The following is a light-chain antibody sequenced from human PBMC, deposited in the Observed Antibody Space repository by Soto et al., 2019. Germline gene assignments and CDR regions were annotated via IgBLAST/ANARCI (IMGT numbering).Light chain of an antibody. CDR3: QQLHVYPST. CDR1: QDINSY. CDR2: AGT. J-gene: IGKJ4*01. Sequence: AAVGDRVTITCRASQDINSYLAWYQQKPGKAPNLLIYAGTSLQSGVPSRFSGSGSGTEFTLTISSLQPEDFATYYCQQLHVYPSTFGGGTKVDIK. V-gene: IGKV1-9*01.